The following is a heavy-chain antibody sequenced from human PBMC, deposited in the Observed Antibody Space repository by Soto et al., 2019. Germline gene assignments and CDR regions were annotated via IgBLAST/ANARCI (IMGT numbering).Heavy chain of an antibody. CDR2: ISAYNGNT. D-gene: IGHD2-2*01. V-gene: IGHV1-18*01. CDR3: ARDLGYCSSTSCYPTGMDV. J-gene: IGHJ6*02. CDR1: GYTFTSYG. Sequence: QVQLVQSGAEVKKPGASVKVSCKASGYTFTSYGISWVRQAPGQGLEWMGWISAYNGNTNYAQKPQGRVTMTTDTSTSTAYMELRSLRSDDTAVYYCARDLGYCSSTSCYPTGMDVWGQGTTVTVSS.